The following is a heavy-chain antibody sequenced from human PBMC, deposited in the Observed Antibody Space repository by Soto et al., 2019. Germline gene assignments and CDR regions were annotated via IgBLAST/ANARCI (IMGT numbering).Heavy chain of an antibody. D-gene: IGHD3-9*01. CDR3: ARAILRYFDWLLSNWFDP. CDR2: IYHSGST. J-gene: IGHJ5*02. Sequence: PSETLSLTCAVSGGSISSSNWWSWVRQPPGKGLEWIGEIYHSGSTNYSPPLKSRVTISVDKSKNQFSLKLSSVTAADTAVYYCARAILRYFDWLLSNWFDPWGQGTLVTVS. CDR1: GGSISSSNW. V-gene: IGHV4-4*02.